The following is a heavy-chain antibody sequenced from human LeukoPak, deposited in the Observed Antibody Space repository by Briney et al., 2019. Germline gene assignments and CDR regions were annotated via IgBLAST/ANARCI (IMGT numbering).Heavy chain of an antibody. J-gene: IGHJ6*03. CDR2: IKQDGSEK. V-gene: IGHV3-7*01. CDR1: GFTFSSYW. Sequence: GGSLRLSCAASGFTFSSYWMSWVRQAPGKGLEWVANIKQDGSEKYYVDSVKGRFTISRDNAKNSLYLQMNSLRAEDTAVYYCAREAELAATPYYYYYYMDVWGKGTTVTVSS. D-gene: IGHD2-15*01. CDR3: AREAELAATPYYYYYYMDV.